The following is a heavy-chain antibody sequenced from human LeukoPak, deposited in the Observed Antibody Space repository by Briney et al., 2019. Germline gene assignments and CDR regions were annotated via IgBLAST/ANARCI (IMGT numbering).Heavy chain of an antibody. Sequence: SETLSLTCKVSGPPINSYHWNWIRQPPGKGLEWIGYIYYSGSTNYNPSLKSRVTISIDTSKNQFSLKLNSVTAADTAVYYCAREGGLGDYYDSSGYLSYWGQGTLVTVSS. V-gene: IGHV4-59*01. CDR1: GPPINSYH. CDR2: IYYSGST. CDR3: AREGGLGDYYDSSGYLSY. J-gene: IGHJ4*02. D-gene: IGHD3-22*01.